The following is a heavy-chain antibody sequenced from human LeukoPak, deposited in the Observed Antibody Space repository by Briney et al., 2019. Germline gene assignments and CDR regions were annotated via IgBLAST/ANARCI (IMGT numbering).Heavy chain of an antibody. CDR1: GFTFSSYS. J-gene: IGHJ4*02. CDR3: ARDWNYYDSSGGDY. Sequence: PGGSLRLSCAASGFTFSSYSMNWVRQAPGKGLEWVSYISSSSSTIYYADSVKGRFTISRDNAKNSLYLQMNSLRAEDTALYYCARDWNYYDSSGGDYWGQGTLVTVSS. CDR2: ISSSSSTI. D-gene: IGHD3-22*01. V-gene: IGHV3-48*04.